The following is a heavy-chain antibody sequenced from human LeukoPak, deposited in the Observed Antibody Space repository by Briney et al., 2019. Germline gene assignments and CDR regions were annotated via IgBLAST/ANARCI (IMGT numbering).Heavy chain of an antibody. CDR2: IDQDGSEK. D-gene: IGHD2/OR15-2a*01. CDR1: GLDFRSSW. V-gene: IGHV3-7*03. J-gene: IGHJ4*02. Sequence: GGSLRLSCAASGLDFRSSWMSWIRQAPGKGLERVANIDQDGSEKYYVDSVKGRFTISRDNAKNSLYLQMNSLRVEDTAVYYCARAFYSYFDYWGQGTLVVVST. CDR3: ARAFYSYFDY.